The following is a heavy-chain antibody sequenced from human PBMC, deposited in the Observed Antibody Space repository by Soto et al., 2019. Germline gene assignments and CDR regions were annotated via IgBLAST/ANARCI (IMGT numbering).Heavy chain of an antibody. CDR3: ARDGGRGPSQISFAYYYYYYGMDV. J-gene: IGHJ6*02. Sequence: GGSLRLSCAASGFTFSSYAMHWVRQAPGKGLEWVAVISYDGSNKYYADSVKGRFTISRDNSKNTLYLQMNSLRAEDTAVCYCARDGGRGPSQISFAYYYYYYGMDVWGQGTTVTVSS. CDR1: GFTFSSYA. CDR2: ISYDGSNK. V-gene: IGHV3-30-3*01. D-gene: IGHD3-16*01.